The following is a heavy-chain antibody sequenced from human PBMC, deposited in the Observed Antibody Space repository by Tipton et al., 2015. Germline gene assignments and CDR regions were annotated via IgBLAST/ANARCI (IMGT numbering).Heavy chain of an antibody. CDR1: GFIFTDYY. CDR2: ISTNSRTI. Sequence: GSLRLSCAASGFIFTDYYMSWLRQAPGKGLEWLSYISTNSRTIYYIDSVKGRFTISRDNAKNSLYLQMSSLRAEDTAVYYCARPSVTTNYYGMDVWGQGTTVTVSS. CDR3: ARPSVTTNYYGMDV. J-gene: IGHJ6*02. D-gene: IGHD4-17*01. V-gene: IGHV3-11*04.